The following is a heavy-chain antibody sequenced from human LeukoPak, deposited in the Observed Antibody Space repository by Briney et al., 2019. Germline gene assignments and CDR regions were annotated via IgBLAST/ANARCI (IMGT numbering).Heavy chain of an antibody. V-gene: IGHV3-48*01. Sequence: PGGSLRPSCAASGFTFSSYRMNWVRQAPGKGLEWVSYISSSSNTIYYADSVKGRFTISRDNSKNALYLQMNSLRADDTAVYYCAKSGYNRFDYWGQGTLVTVSS. D-gene: IGHD5-24*01. J-gene: IGHJ4*02. CDR2: ISSSSNTI. CDR1: GFTFSSYR. CDR3: AKSGYNRFDY.